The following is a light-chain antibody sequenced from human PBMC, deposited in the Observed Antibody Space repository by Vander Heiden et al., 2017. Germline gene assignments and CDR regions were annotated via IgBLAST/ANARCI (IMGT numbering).Light chain of an antibody. CDR1: QSVSSSY. V-gene: IGKV3-20*01. J-gene: IGKJ3*01. CDR2: GAS. CDR3: QQYGSSPSFT. Sequence: ELVLTQSPGTLSLSPGERATLSCRASQSVSSSYLAWYQQKPGQAPRLLIYGASSRATGIPDRFSSSGSGTDFTLTISRLEPEDFAVYYCQQYGSSPSFTFGSGTKVDIK.